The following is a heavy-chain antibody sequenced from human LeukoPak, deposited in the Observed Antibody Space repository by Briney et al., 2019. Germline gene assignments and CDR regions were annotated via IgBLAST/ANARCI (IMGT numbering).Heavy chain of an antibody. CDR3: ARSPYNWNFRGRFDP. CDR1: GYTFTSYG. J-gene: IGHJ5*02. V-gene: IGHV1-18*01. CDR2: ISAYNGNT. Sequence: ASVKVSCKASGYTFTSYGISWVRQAPGQGLEWMGWISAYNGNTNYAQKLQGRVTMTTDTSTSTAYMELRSLRSDDTAVYYCARSPYNWNFRGRFDPWGQGTLVTVSS. D-gene: IGHD1-7*01.